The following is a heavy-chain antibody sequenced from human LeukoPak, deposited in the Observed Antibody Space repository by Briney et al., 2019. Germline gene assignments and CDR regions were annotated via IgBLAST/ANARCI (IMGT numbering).Heavy chain of an antibody. CDR3: ARHDGSNNLDY. CDR1: GGSISSSPYY. V-gene: IGHV4-39*01. Sequence: KPSETLSLTCTVSGGSISSSPYYWGWIRQPPGKGLEWIGTIYYSGSTYYNPSLKSRVTISVDTSKNQFSLKLSSVTAADTAVYYCARHDGSNNLDYWGQGTLVTAPS. J-gene: IGHJ4*02. CDR2: IYYSGST. D-gene: IGHD1-14*01.